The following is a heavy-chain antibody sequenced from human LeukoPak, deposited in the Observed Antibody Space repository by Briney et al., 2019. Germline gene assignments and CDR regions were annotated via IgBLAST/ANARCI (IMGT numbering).Heavy chain of an antibody. V-gene: IGHV3-33*06. J-gene: IGHJ4*02. Sequence: PGKSLRLSCAASGLTFSRHGMHWVGQAPGKGLEWVAVIWYDGSNKYYADSVKGRFTISRDNSKNTLYLQMNSLRAEDTAVYYCAKSMVATMMTFDYWGQGTLVTVSS. CDR1: GLTFSRHG. CDR2: IWYDGSNK. CDR3: AKSMVATMMTFDY. D-gene: IGHD5-12*01.